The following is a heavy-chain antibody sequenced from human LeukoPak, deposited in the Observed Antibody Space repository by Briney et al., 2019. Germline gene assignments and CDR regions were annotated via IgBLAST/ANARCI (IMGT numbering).Heavy chain of an antibody. CDR3: ARDPTGDSGSLGTPDH. J-gene: IGHJ4*02. V-gene: IGHV1-2*02. D-gene: IGHD1-26*01. CDR2: INPNSGGT. CDR1: RYTFTGYY. Sequence: ASVKVSCKASRYTFTGYYMHWVRQAPGQGLEWMGWINPNSGGTNYAQKFQGRVTMTRDTSISTAYMELSRLRSDDTAVYYCARDPTGDSGSLGTPDHWGQGTLVTVSS.